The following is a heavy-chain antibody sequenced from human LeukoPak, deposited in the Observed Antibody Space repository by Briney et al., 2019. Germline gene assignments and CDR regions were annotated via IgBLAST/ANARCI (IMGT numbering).Heavy chain of an antibody. J-gene: IGHJ4*02. CDR1: GGSISSYY. Sequence: SGTLSLTCTVSGGSISSYYWSWIRQPAGKGLEWIGRIYTSGSTNYNPSLKSRVTMSVDTSKNQFSLKLSSVTAVDAAVYYCAREGTLGDYFDYWGQGTLVTVSS. D-gene: IGHD3-16*01. CDR2: IYTSGST. V-gene: IGHV4-4*07. CDR3: AREGTLGDYFDY.